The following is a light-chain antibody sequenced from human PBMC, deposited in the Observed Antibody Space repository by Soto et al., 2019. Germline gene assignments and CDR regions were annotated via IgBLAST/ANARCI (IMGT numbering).Light chain of an antibody. CDR1: QSVSNN. Sequence: EIVLTQSPGTLSLSPGERATLSCRASQSVSNNYLAWYQQKPGQAPRLLIYGASNRATGIPDRFSGSGSGTEFTHTISSLQSEDFAVYYCQQYNNWPFITFGQGTRLEIK. J-gene: IGKJ5*01. CDR2: GAS. CDR3: QQYNNWPFIT. V-gene: IGKV3D-15*01.